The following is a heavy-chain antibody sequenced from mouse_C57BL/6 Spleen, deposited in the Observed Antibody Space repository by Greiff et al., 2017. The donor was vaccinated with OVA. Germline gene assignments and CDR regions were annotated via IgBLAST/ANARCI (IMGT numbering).Heavy chain of an antibody. V-gene: IGHV5-4*01. Sequence: EVQGVESGGGLVKPGGSLKLSCAASGFTFSSYAMSWVRQTPEKRLEWVATISDGGSYTYYPDNVKGRFTISRDNAKNNLYLQMSHLKSEDTAMYYCARENGYYAFAYWGQGTLVTVSA. CDR3: ARENGYYAFAY. J-gene: IGHJ3*01. CDR1: GFTFSSYA. D-gene: IGHD2-3*01. CDR2: ISDGGSYT.